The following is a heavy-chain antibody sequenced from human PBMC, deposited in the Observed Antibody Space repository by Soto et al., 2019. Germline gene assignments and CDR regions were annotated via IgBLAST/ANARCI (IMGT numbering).Heavy chain of an antibody. J-gene: IGHJ4*02. CDR2: IYYSGST. CDR3: ATGYQTPPGWNFGYDFDY. CDR1: GGSISSYY. Sequence: ASETLSLTCTVSGGSISSYYWSWIRQPPGKGLEWIGYIYYSGSTNYNPSLKSRVTISVDTSKNQFSLKLSSVTAADTAVYYCATGYQTPPGWNFGYDFDYRGQGDLVTVSS. V-gene: IGHV4-59*01. D-gene: IGHD1-7*01.